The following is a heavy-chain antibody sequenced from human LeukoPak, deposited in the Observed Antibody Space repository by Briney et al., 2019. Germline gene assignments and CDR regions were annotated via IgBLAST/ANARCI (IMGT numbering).Heavy chain of an antibody. V-gene: IGHV3-30-3*01. J-gene: IGHJ4*02. CDR2: ISYDGSNK. D-gene: IGHD3-3*01. Sequence: PGGSLRLSCAASGFTFSSYAMHWVRQAPGKGLEWVAVISYDGSNKYYADSVKGRFTISRDNSKNTLYLQMNSLRAEDTAVYYCASGFWSGSVPLDYWGRGTLVTVSS. CDR1: GFTFSSYA. CDR3: ASGFWSGSVPLDY.